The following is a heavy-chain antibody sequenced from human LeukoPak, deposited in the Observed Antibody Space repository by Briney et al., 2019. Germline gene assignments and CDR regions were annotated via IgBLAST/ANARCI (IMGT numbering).Heavy chain of an antibody. CDR1: GGTFISYA. J-gene: IGHJ4*02. CDR2: IIPIFGTA. D-gene: IGHD4-23*01. CDR3: ARESPYGGLIDY. Sequence: SVKVSCKASGGTFISYAISWVRQAPGQGLEWMGGIIPIFGTANYAQKFQGRVTITADESTSTAYMELSSLRSEDTAVYYCARESPYGGLIDYWGQGTLVTVSS. V-gene: IGHV1-69*13.